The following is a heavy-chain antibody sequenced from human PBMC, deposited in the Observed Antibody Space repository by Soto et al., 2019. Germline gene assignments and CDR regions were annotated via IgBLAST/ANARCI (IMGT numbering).Heavy chain of an antibody. J-gene: IGHJ4*02. V-gene: IGHV4-59*01. CDR2: VYNSGST. CDR3: ARYRREAVAGYTLDN. CDR1: GGSISSNY. D-gene: IGHD6-13*01. Sequence: SETLSLTCTVSGGSISSNYWTWIRQPPGKGLEWIGYVYNSGSTNYNPSLKSRVTISEDTSKSQFSLKVNSMAAADTAVYYCARYRREAVAGYTLDNWGQGILVTVSS.